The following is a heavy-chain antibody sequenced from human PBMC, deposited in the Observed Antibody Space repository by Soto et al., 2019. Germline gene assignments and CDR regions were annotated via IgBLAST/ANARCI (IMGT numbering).Heavy chain of an antibody. V-gene: IGHV1-18*01. CDR2: ISTDDGYT. CDR1: GYTFSNYA. J-gene: IGHJ4*02. D-gene: IGHD5-12*01. Sequence: QVQLVQSGAEVKKPGASVKVSCKASGYTFSNYAISWVRQAPGQGLERMGWISTDDGYTNYARDRVTMTKDSSTNTAYMELRSLRSDDTAIYYCARDRLHSGYDGDYWGQGTLVTVSS. CDR3: ARDRLHSGYDGDY.